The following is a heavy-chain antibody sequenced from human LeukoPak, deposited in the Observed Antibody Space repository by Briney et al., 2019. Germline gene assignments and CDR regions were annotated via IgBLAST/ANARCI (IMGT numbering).Heavy chain of an antibody. CDR2: ISIDGNNP. V-gene: IGHV3-30*01. CDR1: GFTFSTSA. J-gene: IGHJ4*02. Sequence: GGSLRLSCAAPGFTFSTSAVHWIRQAPGRGLEWVAVISIDGNNPYYADTVKGRFTISRDNSKNTLYLQMTSLKTEDTAVYFCARYLFSDFYFDHWGQGTLVTVSS. D-gene: IGHD2-21*01. CDR3: ARYLFSDFYFDH.